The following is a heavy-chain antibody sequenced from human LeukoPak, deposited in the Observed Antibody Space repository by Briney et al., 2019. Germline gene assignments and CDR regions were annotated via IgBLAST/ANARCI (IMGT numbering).Heavy chain of an antibody. CDR3: ARSRLRWDAFDI. J-gene: IGHJ3*02. CDR2: ISYDGSNK. V-gene: IGHV3-30*04. CDR1: GFTLSSYE. Sequence: GESLRLSCAASGFTLSSYEMNWVRQAPGKGLEWVAVISYDGSNKYYADSVKGRFTISRDNSKNTLYLQMNSLRAEDTAVYYCARSRLRWDAFDIWGQGTMVTVSS. D-gene: IGHD4-23*01.